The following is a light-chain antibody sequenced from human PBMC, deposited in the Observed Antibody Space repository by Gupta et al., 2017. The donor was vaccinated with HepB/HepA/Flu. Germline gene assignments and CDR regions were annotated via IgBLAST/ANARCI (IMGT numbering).Light chain of an antibody. Sequence: QSALTQPASVSGSPGQSITISCTGTTSDVGGYDYVSWYQQHPGKAPKLMIYAVNNRPSGVSNRFSGSKSGNSASLTISGLQAEDEADYYFSSYTTSSTLFGGGTKLTVL. V-gene: IGLV2-14*03. CDR2: AVN. J-gene: IGLJ2*01. CDR3: SSYTTSSTL. CDR1: TSDVGGYDY.